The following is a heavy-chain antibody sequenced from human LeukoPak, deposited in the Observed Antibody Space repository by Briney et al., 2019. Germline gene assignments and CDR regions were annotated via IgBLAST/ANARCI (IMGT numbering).Heavy chain of an antibody. D-gene: IGHD6-19*01. CDR1: AFTFSTYG. Sequence: GGSLRLSCAASAFTFSTYGIHWVRQAPGKGLEWVAFIRYDGNNKYYAESLKGRFTISRDNSKNTLYLQMNSLRAEDTAVYYCARSPRLAVAGGWSDYWGQGTLVTVSS. J-gene: IGHJ4*02. V-gene: IGHV3-30*02. CDR2: IRYDGNNK. CDR3: ARSPRLAVAGGWSDY.